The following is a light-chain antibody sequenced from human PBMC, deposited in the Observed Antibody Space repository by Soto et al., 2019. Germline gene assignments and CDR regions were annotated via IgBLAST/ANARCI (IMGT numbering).Light chain of an antibody. CDR2: GAS. Sequence: EIVLTQSPGTLYLSPGERATLSCRASQSISSSYLAWYQQKPGQAPRLLVYGASSRATGTSDRFSGSGSGTDFTLTIIRLEPEDFAWYYCQQYGSSRFTFGPGTKVDIK. CDR3: QQYGSSRFT. V-gene: IGKV3-20*01. J-gene: IGKJ3*01. CDR1: QSISSSY.